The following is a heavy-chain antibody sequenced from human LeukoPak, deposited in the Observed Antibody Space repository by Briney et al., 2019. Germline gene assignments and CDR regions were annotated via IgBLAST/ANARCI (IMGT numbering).Heavy chain of an antibody. CDR1: GFTFSSYG. CDR3: AKDSDEHGDSHFDN. J-gene: IGHJ4*01. V-gene: IGHV3-33*06. CDR2: LWNDGSHP. Sequence: GRSLRLSCAASGFTFSSYGMHWVRQAPGKGLEWVAALWNDGSHPFYEDSVKGRFTISRDNGKNTLYLQMTSLRAEDTAVYYCAKDSDEHGDSHFDNWGHGILVTVSS. D-gene: IGHD2-21*02.